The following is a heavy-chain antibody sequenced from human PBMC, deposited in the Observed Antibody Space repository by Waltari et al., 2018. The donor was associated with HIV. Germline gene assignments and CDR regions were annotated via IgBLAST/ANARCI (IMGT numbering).Heavy chain of an antibody. CDR1: GSTFSHYA. J-gene: IGHJ4*02. D-gene: IGHD2-2*01. CDR3: ARDPQYCSSTSCSYYCDY. Sequence: QVQLVESGGGVVQPGRSLRLSCAASGSTFSHYAMHWVRQAPGKGLEWVACISYDGSNKDYSDSVKGRFTISRDNSKNTLYLQMNSLGAEDTAVYYCARDPQYCSSTSCSYYCDYRGQGTLVTVSS. CDR2: ISYDGSNK. V-gene: IGHV3-30-3*01.